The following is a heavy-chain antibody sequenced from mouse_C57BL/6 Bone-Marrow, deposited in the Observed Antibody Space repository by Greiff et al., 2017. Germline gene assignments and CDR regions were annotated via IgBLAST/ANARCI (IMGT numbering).Heavy chain of an antibody. J-gene: IGHJ1*03. CDR1: GYTFTSYW. CDR2: IDPSDSYT. CDR3: ARDYDYDDWYFDV. D-gene: IGHD2-4*01. V-gene: IGHV1-59*01. Sequence: VQLQQPGAELVRPGTSVKLSCKASGYTFTSYWMHWVKQRPGQGLEWIGVIDPSDSYTNYNQKFKGKATLNVDTSSSTAYMQLSSLTSEDSEVYYCARDYDYDDWYFDVWGTGTTVTVSS.